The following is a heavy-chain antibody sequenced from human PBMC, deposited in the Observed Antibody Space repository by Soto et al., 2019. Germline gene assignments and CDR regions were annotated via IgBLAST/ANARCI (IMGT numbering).Heavy chain of an antibody. J-gene: IGHJ6*03. CDR2: IYYSGST. V-gene: IGHV4-31*03. Sequence: PSETLSLTCTVSGGSISSGGYYWSWIRQHPGKGLEWIGYIYYSGSTYYNPSLKSRVTISVDTSKNQFSLKLSSVTAADTAVYYCARMISYYYYMDVWGKGTTVTVSS. CDR3: ARMISYYYYMDV. D-gene: IGHD3-16*01. CDR1: GGSISSGGYY.